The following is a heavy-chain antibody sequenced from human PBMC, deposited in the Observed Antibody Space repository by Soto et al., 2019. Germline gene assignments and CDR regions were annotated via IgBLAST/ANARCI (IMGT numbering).Heavy chain of an antibody. Sequence: SETLSLTCTVSGGSISSYYWSWIRQPPGKGLEWIGYIYYSGSTNYNPSLKSQVTISVDTSKNQFSLKLSSVTAADTAVYYCARKDYYGMDVWGQGTTVTVSS. CDR2: IYYSGST. J-gene: IGHJ6*02. CDR3: ARKDYYGMDV. CDR1: GGSISSYY. V-gene: IGHV4-59*01.